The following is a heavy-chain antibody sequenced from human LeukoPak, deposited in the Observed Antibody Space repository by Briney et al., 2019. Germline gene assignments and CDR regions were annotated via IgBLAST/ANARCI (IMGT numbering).Heavy chain of an antibody. Sequence: GGSLRLSCAASGFTFASYAMAWVRQAPGKGLEWVSGISGSGYSSYYADSVKGRFTISRDNSKNTLDLQMNSLRAEDTAVYYCAKHDNTRAFDYWGQGTLVTVSS. CDR3: AKHDNTRAFDY. CDR1: GFTFASYA. CDR2: ISGSGYSS. D-gene: IGHD3-9*01. J-gene: IGHJ4*02. V-gene: IGHV3-23*01.